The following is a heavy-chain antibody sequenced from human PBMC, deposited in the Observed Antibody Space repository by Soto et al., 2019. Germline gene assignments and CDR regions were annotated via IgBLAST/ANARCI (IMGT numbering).Heavy chain of an antibody. CDR1: GFTFSSYA. D-gene: IGHD2-2*01. V-gene: IGHV3-30-3*01. Sequence: GGSLRLSCAASGFTFSSYAMHWVRQAPGKGLEWVAVISYDGSNKYYADSVKGRFTISRDNSKNTLYLQMNSLRAEDTAVYYCARDGGDIVVVPAATGYYYYGMDVWGQGTTVT. CDR2: ISYDGSNK. J-gene: IGHJ6*02. CDR3: ARDGGDIVVVPAATGYYYYGMDV.